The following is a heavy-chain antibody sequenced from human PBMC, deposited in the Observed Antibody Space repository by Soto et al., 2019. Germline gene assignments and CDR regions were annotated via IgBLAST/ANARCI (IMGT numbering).Heavy chain of an antibody. CDR3: ANSEGSTVCPDP. CDR2: IYWDDDK. J-gene: IGHJ5*02. V-gene: IGHV2-5*02. Sequence: QITLKESGPTLVKPTQTLTLTCTFSGFSLSTSGVGVGWIRQPPGKALEWLALIYWDDDKRYSPSLKSRLTSTKDTSKNQVVLTMTNMDPVDTATYYCANSEGSTVCPDPWGQGTLVTVSS. D-gene: IGHD2-2*01. CDR1: GFSLSTSGVG.